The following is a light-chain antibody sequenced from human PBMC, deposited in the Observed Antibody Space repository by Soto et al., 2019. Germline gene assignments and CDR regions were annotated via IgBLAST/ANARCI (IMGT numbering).Light chain of an antibody. Sequence: EIVMTQSPAPLSLSPGEKATLSCRASQSVSSNLAWYQQKVGQAPRLLIYGASTRATGIPARFSGSGSGTEFTLTISSLQSEDFAVYYCQQYNNWPMTFGQGTKVDIK. V-gene: IGKV3-15*01. J-gene: IGKJ1*01. CDR2: GAS. CDR3: QQYNNWPMT. CDR1: QSVSSN.